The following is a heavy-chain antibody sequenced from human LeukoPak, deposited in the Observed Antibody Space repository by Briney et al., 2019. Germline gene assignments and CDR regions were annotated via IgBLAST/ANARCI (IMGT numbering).Heavy chain of an antibody. D-gene: IGHD4-11*01. Sequence: ASVTLSCTISGYRFTGYYMHWVGHAPAQGLQEMGWINSKSGDPIYVQTFQSRVTLTRDTSMDTVYLELSTLNSDDTAVYYCARDPGHDTSNYGGLDFWGQGTLVTVSS. CDR2: INSKSGDP. CDR1: GYRFTGYY. J-gene: IGHJ4*02. CDR3: ARDPGHDTSNYGGLDF. V-gene: IGHV1-2*02.